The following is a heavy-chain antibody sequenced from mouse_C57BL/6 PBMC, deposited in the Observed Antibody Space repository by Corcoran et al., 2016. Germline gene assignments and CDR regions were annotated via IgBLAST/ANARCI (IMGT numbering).Heavy chain of an antibody. D-gene: IGHD1-1*01. CDR3: ARSSITTVVAPYAMDY. J-gene: IGHJ4*01. CDR1: GYSFTSYY. Sequence: QVQLQQSGPELVKPGASAKISCKASGYSFTSYYIHWVKQRPGQGLEWIGWIYPGSGNTKYNEKFKGKATLTADTSSSTAYMQLSSLTSEDSAVYYCARSSITTVVAPYAMDYWGQGTSGTVSS. V-gene: IGHV1-66*01. CDR2: IYPGSGNT.